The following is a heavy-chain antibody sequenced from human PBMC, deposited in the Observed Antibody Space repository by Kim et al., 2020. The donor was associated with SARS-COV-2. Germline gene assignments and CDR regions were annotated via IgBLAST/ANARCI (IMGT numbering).Heavy chain of an antibody. CDR2: ISGSGGAT. J-gene: IGHJ6*02. CDR3: AKSGSYRWGVNYGMDV. CDR1: GFPFNNYA. V-gene: IGHV3-23*01. Sequence: GGSLRLSCAASGFPFNNYAMTWVRQAPGKGLEWVSGISGSGGATYYADSVKGRFTISRDSFKNTVYMQINSLRAEDTAVYYCAKSGSYRWGVNYGMDVWGQGTTVKVSS. D-gene: IGHD1-26*01.